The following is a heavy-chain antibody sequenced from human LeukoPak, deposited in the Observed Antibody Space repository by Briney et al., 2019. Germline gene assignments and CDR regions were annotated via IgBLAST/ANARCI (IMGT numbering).Heavy chain of an antibody. CDR2: IYSGGST. D-gene: IGHD3-22*01. Sequence: GGSLRLSCAASGFTVSSNYMSWVRQAPGKGLEWVSVIYSGGSTYYADSVKGRFTISRDNSKNTLYLQMNSLIAEDTAVYYCARVEVTHSFDYWGQGTLVTVSS. CDR3: ARVEVTHSFDY. J-gene: IGHJ4*02. CDR1: GFTVSSNY. V-gene: IGHV3-53*01.